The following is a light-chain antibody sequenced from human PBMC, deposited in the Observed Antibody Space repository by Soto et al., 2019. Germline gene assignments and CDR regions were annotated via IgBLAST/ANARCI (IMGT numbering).Light chain of an antibody. V-gene: IGLV2-14*01. CDR2: DVS. Sequence: QSVLTQPASVSGSPGQAITISCTGTSSDVGGYNYDSWYQQHPGKAPKLMIYDVSNRHSGVSNRFSGSKSGNTASLTISGLQAEDEADYYCSSYTSSSTLVFGGGTQLTVL. CDR3: SSYTSSSTLV. CDR1: SSDVGGYNY. J-gene: IGLJ2*01.